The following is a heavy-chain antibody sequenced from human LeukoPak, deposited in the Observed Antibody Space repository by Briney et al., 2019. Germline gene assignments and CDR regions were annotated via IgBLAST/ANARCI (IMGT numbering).Heavy chain of an antibody. CDR2: IYHSGST. V-gene: IGHV4-38-2*02. D-gene: IGHD6-6*01. CDR1: GYSISSGYY. CDR3: ARGSRGIAARPEDY. Sequence: PSETLSLTCTVSGYSISSGYYWGWIRQPPGKGLEWIGSIYHSGSTYYNPSLKSRVTISVDTSKNQFSLKLSSVTAADTAVYYCARGSRGIAARPEDYWGQGTLVTVSS. J-gene: IGHJ4*02.